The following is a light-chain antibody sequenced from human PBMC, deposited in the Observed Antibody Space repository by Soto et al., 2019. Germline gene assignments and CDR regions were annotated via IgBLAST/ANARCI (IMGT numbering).Light chain of an antibody. CDR3: QQYNSLWT. CDR2: GAS. J-gene: IGKJ1*01. V-gene: IGKV3-20*01. CDR1: QSLSNNIY. Sequence: EIGLTQSPGTLSLSPGERATLSCRASQSLSNNIYLAWYQQKPGQAPRLLIYGASSRATGIPNRFSGSGSGTEFTLTTSSLQPDDFATYYCQQYNSLWTFGQGTKVDIK.